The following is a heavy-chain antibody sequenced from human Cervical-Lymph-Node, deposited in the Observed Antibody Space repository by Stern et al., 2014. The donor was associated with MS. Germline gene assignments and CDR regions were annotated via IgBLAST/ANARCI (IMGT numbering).Heavy chain of an antibody. J-gene: IGHJ6*02. V-gene: IGHV4-61*02. Sequence: QVQLQESGPGLVKPSQNLSLTCTVSGGSISSGSYYWSWIRQPAGKGLEWIGRIYTSGSTNYNPSLKSRVPIPVDPSKNQFPLKLSFVTAADTAVYYCARDCRLRYFDNYGMDVWGQGTTVTVSS. CDR1: GGSISSGSYY. D-gene: IGHD3-9*01. CDR2: IYTSGST. CDR3: ARDCRLRYFDNYGMDV.